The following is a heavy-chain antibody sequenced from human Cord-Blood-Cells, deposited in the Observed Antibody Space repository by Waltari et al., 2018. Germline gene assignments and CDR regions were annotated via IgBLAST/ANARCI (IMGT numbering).Heavy chain of an antibody. CDR3: ARAIPERPLFDY. CDR2: IYSCGST. CDR1: WFTVSRNY. V-gene: IGHV3-53*02. J-gene: IGHJ4*02. D-gene: IGHD1-1*01. Sequence: VQLVETGGGLNQPGGSVRLSCAASWFTVSRNYLRWVRRAQGKGLELVSVIYSCGSTYYADSVKGRFTISRDHSKNTLYLQMNSLRAEDTAVYYCARAIPERPLFDYWGQGTLVTVSS.